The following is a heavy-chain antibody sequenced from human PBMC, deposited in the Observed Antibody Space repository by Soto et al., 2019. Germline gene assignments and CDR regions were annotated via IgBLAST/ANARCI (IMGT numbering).Heavy chain of an antibody. CDR1: GFTFSSYG. V-gene: IGHV3-30*18. CDR3: AKGSVTTSYYYYGMDV. D-gene: IGHD4-17*01. J-gene: IGHJ6*02. CDR2: ISYDGSNK. Sequence: QVQLVESGGGVVQPGRSLRLSCAASGFTFSSYGMHWVRQAPGKGLEWVAVISYDGSNKYYADSVKGRFTISRDNSKNTLYLQMNSLRAEDTAVYYCAKGSVTTSYYYYGMDVWGQGTTVTVSS.